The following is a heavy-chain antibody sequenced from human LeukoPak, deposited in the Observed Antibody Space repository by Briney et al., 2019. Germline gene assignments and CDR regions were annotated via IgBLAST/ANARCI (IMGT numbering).Heavy chain of an antibody. CDR3: ARVRPGSSGSYYRTS. Sequence: GGSLRLSYVGAGFPFSDFHISWIRQAPGKGLEWVSYITSGGGFKYYADSVKGRFSISRDDSKNSVFLQMNSLRVEDTAVYYCARVRPGSSGSYYRTSWGQGTLVTVSS. J-gene: IGHJ4*02. CDR1: GFPFSDFH. D-gene: IGHD3-22*01. V-gene: IGHV3-11*04. CDR2: ITSGGGFK.